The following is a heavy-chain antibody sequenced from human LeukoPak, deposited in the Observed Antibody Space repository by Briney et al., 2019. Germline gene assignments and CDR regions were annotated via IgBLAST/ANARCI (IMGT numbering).Heavy chain of an antibody. CDR2: ISRSGDT. Sequence: PSETLSLTCSVSGDSISSYAWSWIRRPPGKGLEWIGDISRSGDTNYSPSLKSRLTISVDMSKNQFSLKLSSVTAADTAVYYCAGILSSTSSVDYWGQGTLVTVSS. CDR1: GDSISSYA. V-gene: IGHV4-59*12. CDR3: AGILSSTSSVDY. D-gene: IGHD2-2*01. J-gene: IGHJ4*02.